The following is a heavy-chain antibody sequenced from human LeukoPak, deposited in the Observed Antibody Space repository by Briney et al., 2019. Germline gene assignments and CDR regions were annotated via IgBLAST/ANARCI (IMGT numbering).Heavy chain of an antibody. Sequence: PGGSLRLSCAASGFTFSSYGMHWVRQAPGKGLEWVAVISYDGSNKYYADSVKGRFTISRDNSKNTLYLQMNSLRAEDTAVYYCARDWDMTTVNWGQGTLVTVSS. CDR1: GFTFSSYG. J-gene: IGHJ4*02. V-gene: IGHV3-30*03. CDR3: ARDWDMTTVN. CDR2: ISYDGSNK. D-gene: IGHD4-17*01.